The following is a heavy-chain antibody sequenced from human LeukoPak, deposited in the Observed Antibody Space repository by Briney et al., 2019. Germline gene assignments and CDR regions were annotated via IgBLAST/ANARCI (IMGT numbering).Heavy chain of an antibody. V-gene: IGHV1-18*04. Sequence: ASVKVSCKASGYTFTSYGISWVRQAPGQGLEWMGWISAYNGNTNYAQKLQGRVTMTTDTSTSTAYMELRSLRSDDTAVYYCASIYCSSTSCYGPVGYWGQGTLVTVSS. CDR2: ISAYNGNT. CDR1: GYTFTSYG. CDR3: ASIYCSSTSCYGPVGY. J-gene: IGHJ4*02. D-gene: IGHD2-2*01.